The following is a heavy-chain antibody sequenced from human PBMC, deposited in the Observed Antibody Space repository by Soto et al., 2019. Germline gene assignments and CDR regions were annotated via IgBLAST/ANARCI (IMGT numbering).Heavy chain of an antibody. V-gene: IGHV3-23*01. CDR3: AKARRIEYCSGGSCPQAEYYFDY. Sequence: GGSLRLSCAASGFTFSSYAMSWVRQAPGKGLEWVSAISGSGGSTYYADSVKGRFTISRDNSKNTLYLQMNSLRAEDTAVYYCAKARRIEYCSGGSCPQAEYYFDYWGQGTLVTVSS. D-gene: IGHD2-15*01. J-gene: IGHJ4*02. CDR2: ISGSGGST. CDR1: GFTFSSYA.